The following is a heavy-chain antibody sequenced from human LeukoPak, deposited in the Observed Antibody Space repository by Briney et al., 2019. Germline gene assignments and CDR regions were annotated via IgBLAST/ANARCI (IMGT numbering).Heavy chain of an antibody. J-gene: IGHJ5*02. V-gene: IGHV3-48*03. D-gene: IGHD3-10*01. CDR1: GFTFSSYE. Sequence: GGSLRLSCAASGFTFSSYEMNWVRQAPGKGLEWVSYISSSGSTIYYADSVKGRFTISRDNAKNSLYLQMNSLRAEDTAVYYCARGVRLLWFGELLGHWFDPWGQGTLVTVSS. CDR3: ARGVRLLWFGELLGHWFDP. CDR2: ISSSGSTI.